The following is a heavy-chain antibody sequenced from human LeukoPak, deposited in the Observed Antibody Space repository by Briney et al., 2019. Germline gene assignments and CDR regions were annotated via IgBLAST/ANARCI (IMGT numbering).Heavy chain of an antibody. CDR1: GYTFTSYY. D-gene: IGHD4-23*01. CDR3: AMGDVGGNSGRGDYFDY. Sequence: ASVKVSCKASGYTFTSYYMHWVRQAPGQGLEWMGIINPSGGSTSYAQKFQGRVTMTRETSTSTVYMELSSLRAEDTAVYYWAMGDVGGNSGRGDYFDYWGQGTLVTVSS. CDR2: INPSGGST. J-gene: IGHJ4*02. V-gene: IGHV1-46*01.